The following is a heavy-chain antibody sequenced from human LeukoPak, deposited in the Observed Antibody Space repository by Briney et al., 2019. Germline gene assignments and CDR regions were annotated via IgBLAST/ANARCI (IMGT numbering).Heavy chain of an antibody. D-gene: IGHD6-13*01. Sequence: GGSLRLSCAASGLIFSSYSMNWVRQAPGKGLEWVSSISSAGSYIYYADSVKGRFTISRDNAKNSLYLQMNGLRAEDTAVYYCAKDQGSWARTTNYFDYWGQGTLVTVSS. CDR1: GLIFSSYS. V-gene: IGHV3-21*01. J-gene: IGHJ4*02. CDR2: ISSAGSYI. CDR3: AKDQGSWARTTNYFDY.